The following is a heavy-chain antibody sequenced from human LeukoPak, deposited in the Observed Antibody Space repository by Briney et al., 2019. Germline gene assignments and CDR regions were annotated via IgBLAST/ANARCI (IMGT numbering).Heavy chain of an antibody. CDR3: ASRELPETSPFDY. J-gene: IGHJ4*02. CDR2: IIPIFGTA. CDR1: GGTFSSCA. V-gene: IGHV1-69*05. Sequence: EASVKVSCKASGGTFSSCAISWVRQAPGQGLEWMGRIIPIFGTANYAQKFQGRVTITTDESTSTAYMELSSLRSEDTAVYYCASRELPETSPFDYWGQGTLVTVSS. D-gene: IGHD1-26*01.